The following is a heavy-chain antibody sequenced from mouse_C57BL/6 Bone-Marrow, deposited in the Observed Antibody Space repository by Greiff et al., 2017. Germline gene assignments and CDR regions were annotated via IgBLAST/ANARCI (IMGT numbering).Heavy chain of an antibody. J-gene: IGHJ1*03. CDR2: ISGGGDYI. CDR1: GFTFSSYA. V-gene: IGHV5-9-1*02. Sequence: EVQRVESGEGLVKPGGSLKLSCAASGFTFSSYAMSWVRQTPEKRLEWVAYISGGGDYIYYADTVKGRFTISRDKARNTLYLQMSSRKSDDTAMDYCTRDNTTVEYWYLDGWGTGTTVTVSS. CDR3: TRDNTTVEYWYLDG. D-gene: IGHD1-1*01.